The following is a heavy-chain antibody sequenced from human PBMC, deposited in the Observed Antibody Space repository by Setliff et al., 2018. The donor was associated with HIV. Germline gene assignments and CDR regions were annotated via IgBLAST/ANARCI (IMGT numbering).Heavy chain of an antibody. J-gene: IGHJ4*02. CDR2: INPDGGST. Sequence: GGSLRLSCAASGFTFSNHWMHWVRQAPGKGLVWVARINPDGGSTGYADFVQGRFTISRDNARNTLSLQMNSLRAEDTAVYFCAKNLYSSRWSPLDYWGQGTLVTVSS. CDR1: GFTFSNHW. V-gene: IGHV3-74*01. D-gene: IGHD6-13*01. CDR3: AKNLYSSRWSPLDY.